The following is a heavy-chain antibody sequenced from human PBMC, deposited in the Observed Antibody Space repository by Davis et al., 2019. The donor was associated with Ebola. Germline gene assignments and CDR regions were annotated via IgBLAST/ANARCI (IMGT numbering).Heavy chain of an antibody. J-gene: IGHJ4*02. Sequence: GSLRLSCAASGFTFDDYTMHWVRQAPGKGLEWVSLISWDGGSTYYADSVKGRFTISRDNSKNSLYLQMNSLRTEDTALYYCAKDLKLGGFWSGYSDYWGQGTLVTVSS. V-gene: IGHV3-43*01. D-gene: IGHD3-3*01. CDR2: ISWDGGST. CDR3: AKDLKLGGFWSGYSDY. CDR1: GFTFDDYT.